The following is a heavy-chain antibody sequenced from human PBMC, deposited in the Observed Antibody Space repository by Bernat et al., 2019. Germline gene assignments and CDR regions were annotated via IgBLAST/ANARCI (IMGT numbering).Heavy chain of an antibody. CDR1: GFTFSSYG. Sequence: QVQLVESGGGVVQPGRSLRLSCAASGFTFSSYGMHWVRQAPGKGLEWVAVIWYDGSNTYYADSVKGRFTISRDNSKNTLYVQMNSLRAEDTAVYYCARDIYGETFDYWGQGALVPVSS. CDR2: IWYDGSNT. D-gene: IGHD4-17*01. CDR3: ARDIYGETFDY. J-gene: IGHJ4*02. V-gene: IGHV3-33*01.